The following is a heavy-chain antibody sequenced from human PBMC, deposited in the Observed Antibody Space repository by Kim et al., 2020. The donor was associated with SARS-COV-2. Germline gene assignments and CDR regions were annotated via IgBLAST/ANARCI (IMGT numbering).Heavy chain of an antibody. Sequence: YPPAIHGQVTISADKSISTAYRQWSSLKASDTAMYYCARPPLDGGYYFDYWGQGTLVTVSS. V-gene: IGHV5-51*01. J-gene: IGHJ4*02. CDR3: ARPPLDGGYYFDY. D-gene: IGHD2-15*01.